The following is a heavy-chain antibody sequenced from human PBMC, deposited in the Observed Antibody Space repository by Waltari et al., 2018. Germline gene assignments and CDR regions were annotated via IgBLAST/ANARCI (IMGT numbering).Heavy chain of an antibody. Sequence: EVQLLESGGGLVQPGGSLRLSCAASGFTFSSSAMGWFRQASGKGLEWVSVIYSGGSSTYSADSVKGRFTISRDNSKNTLYLQMNSLRAEDTAVYYCAKGRGPEWLLDYYYMDVWGKGTTVTVSS. CDR3: AKGRGPEWLLDYYYMDV. J-gene: IGHJ6*03. CDR1: GFTFSSSA. CDR2: IYSGGSST. D-gene: IGHD3-3*01. V-gene: IGHV3-23*03.